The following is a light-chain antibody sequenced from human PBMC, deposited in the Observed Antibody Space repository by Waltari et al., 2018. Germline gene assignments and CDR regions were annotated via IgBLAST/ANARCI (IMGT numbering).Light chain of an antibody. CDR1: QSIGDS. CDR3: QQYGSRWT. V-gene: IGKV1-5*03. CDR2: KAS. Sequence: DIQMTQSPSTLSASLGDRVTITCRASQSIGDSLVWYQQKPGKAPKLLVFKASTLERGVPSRFGGSGSGTEFTLTSTSLQPDDVATYYCQQYGSRWTFGQGTKVEVK. J-gene: IGKJ1*01.